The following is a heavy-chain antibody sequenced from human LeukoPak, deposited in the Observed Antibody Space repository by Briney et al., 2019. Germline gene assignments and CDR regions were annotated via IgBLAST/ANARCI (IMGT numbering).Heavy chain of an antibody. CDR3: AKAGSVSIAATPKYFDY. CDR1: GFTFDDYA. D-gene: IGHD2-15*01. Sequence: GGSPRLSCAASGFTFDDYAMHWVRQAPGKGLEWVSGISWNSGSIGYADSVKGRFTISRDNAKNSLYLQMNSLRAEDTALYYCAKAGSVSIAATPKYFDYWGQGTLVTVSS. CDR2: ISWNSGSI. J-gene: IGHJ4*02. V-gene: IGHV3-9*01.